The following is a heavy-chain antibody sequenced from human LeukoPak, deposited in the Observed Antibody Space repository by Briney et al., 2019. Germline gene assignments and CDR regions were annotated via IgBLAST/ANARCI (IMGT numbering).Heavy chain of an antibody. CDR1: GFTFSNAW. D-gene: IGHD7-27*01. V-gene: IGHV3-15*01. CDR2: VKSKTNGGTT. Sequence: PGGSLRLSCAASGFTFSNAWMSWVRQAPGKGLEWVGRVKSKTNGGTTGYAAPVKGRFTISRDNAKNSLYLQMDSLRDEDTAVYYCAGEDDDWGPNTFDVWGQGTVVTVSS. J-gene: IGHJ3*01. CDR3: AGEDDDWGPNTFDV.